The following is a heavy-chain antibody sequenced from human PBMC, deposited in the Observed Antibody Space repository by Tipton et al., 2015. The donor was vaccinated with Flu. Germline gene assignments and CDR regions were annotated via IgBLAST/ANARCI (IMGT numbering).Heavy chain of an antibody. J-gene: IGHJ4*02. D-gene: IGHD6-19*01. Sequence: TLSLTCAVYGGSFSGYYWSWIRQPPGKGLEWIGEINHSGSTNYNPSLKSRVTISVDTSKNQFSLKLSSVTAADTAVYYCARHRRPVWPQWMGYFDYWGQGTLVTVSS. CDR1: GGSFSGYY. CDR3: ARHRRPVWPQWMGYFDY. V-gene: IGHV4-34*01. CDR2: INHSGST.